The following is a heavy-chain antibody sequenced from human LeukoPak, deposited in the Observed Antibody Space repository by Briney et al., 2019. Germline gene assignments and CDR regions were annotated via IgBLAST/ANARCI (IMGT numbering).Heavy chain of an antibody. V-gene: IGHV1-18*01. J-gene: IGHJ4*02. CDR3: ARGVGPDGYNLFDY. CDR1: GYTFTSYG. Sequence: ASVKVSCKASGYTFTSYGISWVRQAPGQGLEWMGWISAYNGNTNYAQKLQGRVTMTTDTSTSTAYMELRSLRFDDTAVYYCARGVGPDGYNLFDYWGQGTLVTVSS. CDR2: ISAYNGNT. D-gene: IGHD5-24*01.